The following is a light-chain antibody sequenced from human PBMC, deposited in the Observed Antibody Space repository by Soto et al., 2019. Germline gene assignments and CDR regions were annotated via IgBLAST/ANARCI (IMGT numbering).Light chain of an antibody. Sequence: DIQMTQSPSTLSASVGDRVTIACRASQSISNWLAWYQQRPGKAPKLLIYKASNLESGVPSRFSGSGSGTEFTLIFSSLQPDDFATYYCQQYNSYSWTFGQGTKVEIK. CDR2: KAS. CDR3: QQYNSYSWT. CDR1: QSISNW. V-gene: IGKV1-5*03. J-gene: IGKJ1*01.